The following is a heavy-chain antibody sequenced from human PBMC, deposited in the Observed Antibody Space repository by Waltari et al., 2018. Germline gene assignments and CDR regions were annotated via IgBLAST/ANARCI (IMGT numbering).Heavy chain of an antibody. CDR3: ARDRGSWYYFDY. Sequence: QVQLVQSGAEVKKPGSSVKVSCKASGGTFSSYAISWVRQAPGQGLEWMGGIIPILGIANYAQKFQGRVTITADKSTSTAYMELSSLRSEDTAVYYSARDRGSWYYFDYWGQGTLVTVSS. CDR1: GGTFSSYA. CDR2: IIPILGIA. V-gene: IGHV1-69*10. D-gene: IGHD6-13*01. J-gene: IGHJ4*02.